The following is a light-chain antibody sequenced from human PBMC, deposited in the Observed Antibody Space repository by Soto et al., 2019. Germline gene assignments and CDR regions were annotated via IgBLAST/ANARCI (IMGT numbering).Light chain of an antibody. CDR3: QQYSYCPPT. J-gene: IGKJ4*01. Sequence: EILMTQSPATLSVSPGEGATLSCRASQSVTHYLAWYQQTPGQAPRLLIYGASARVTGIPARFSGGGSGTEFTLTISSLQSEDFAVYYCQQYSYCPPTFGGGTKVEIK. CDR1: QSVTHY. CDR2: GAS. V-gene: IGKV3-15*01.